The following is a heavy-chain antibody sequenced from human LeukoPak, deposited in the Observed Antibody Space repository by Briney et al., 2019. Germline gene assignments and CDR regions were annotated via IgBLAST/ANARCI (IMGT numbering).Heavy chain of an antibody. D-gene: IGHD3-22*01. Sequence: ASVKVSCKASGYTFTSYAMHWVRQAPGQRREWMGWINAGNGNTKYSQKFQGRVTITRDTSASTAYMELSSLRSEDTAVYYCARGEDDSSGYWIYYYYGMDVWGQGTTVTVSS. CDR3: ARGEDDSSGYWIYYYYGMDV. CDR2: INAGNGNT. CDR1: GYTFTSYA. V-gene: IGHV1-3*01. J-gene: IGHJ6*02.